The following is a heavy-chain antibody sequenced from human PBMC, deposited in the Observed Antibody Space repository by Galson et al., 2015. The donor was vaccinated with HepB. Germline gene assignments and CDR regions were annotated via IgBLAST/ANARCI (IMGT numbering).Heavy chain of an antibody. Sequence: SLRLSCAASGFTFTRYGMSWVREAPEKGLEWVSGISGSGGSTYYADSVKGRFTISRDNSKNTLYLQMNSLRAEDTAVYYCAKDGVAYANVFYQMDVWGKGTTVTVSS. CDR1: GFTFTRYG. D-gene: IGHD2-8*02. J-gene: IGHJ6*03. CDR3: AKDGVAYANVFYQMDV. V-gene: IGHV3-23*01. CDR2: ISGSGGST.